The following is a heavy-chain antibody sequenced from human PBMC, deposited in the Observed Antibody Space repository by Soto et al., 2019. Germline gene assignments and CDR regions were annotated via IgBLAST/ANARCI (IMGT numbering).Heavy chain of an antibody. D-gene: IGHD3-3*01. Sequence: SETLSLTCTVSGGSINSYYWSWIRQPPGKGLEWIGYIYYSGSTNYNPSLKSRVTISVDTSKNQFSLKISSVTAADTAVYYFAKVNDFWTGYYSTNWFDPWGQGTLVTVSS. CDR3: AKVNDFWTGYYSTNWFDP. V-gene: IGHV4-59*01. J-gene: IGHJ5*02. CDR2: IYYSGST. CDR1: GGSINSYY.